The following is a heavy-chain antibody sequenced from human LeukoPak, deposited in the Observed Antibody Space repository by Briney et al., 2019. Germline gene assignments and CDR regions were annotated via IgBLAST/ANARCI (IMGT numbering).Heavy chain of an antibody. Sequence: PSETLSLTCTVSGGSISSYYWSWIRQPPGKGLEWIGYIYYSGSTNYNPSLKSRVTISVDTSKNQFSLKLSSVTAADTAVYYCARDPWEYYDSSGYHVAYFQHWGQGTLVTVSS. D-gene: IGHD3-22*01. CDR2: IYYSGST. V-gene: IGHV4-59*01. J-gene: IGHJ1*01. CDR3: ARDPWEYYDSSGYHVAYFQH. CDR1: GGSISSYY.